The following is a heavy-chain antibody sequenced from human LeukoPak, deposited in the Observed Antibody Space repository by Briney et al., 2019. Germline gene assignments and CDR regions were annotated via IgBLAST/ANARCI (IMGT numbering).Heavy chain of an antibody. V-gene: IGHV3-66*02. CDR1: GFTVSSNY. Sequence: GGSLRLSCAASGFTVSSNYMGWVSQAAGKGMEWVSVTNSGGSTYCGDYVKGRFTISRDNSKNTLYLQMNSLRAEDTAAYYCARLGGATRHWGQGTLVTVSS. CDR3: ARLGGATRH. J-gene: IGHJ1*01. CDR2: TNSGGST. D-gene: IGHD1-26*01.